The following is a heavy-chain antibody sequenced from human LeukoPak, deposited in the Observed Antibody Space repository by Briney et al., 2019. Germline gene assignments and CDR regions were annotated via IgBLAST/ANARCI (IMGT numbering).Heavy chain of an antibody. CDR1: GFTFSSYA. CDR2: ISGSGGST. J-gene: IGHJ6*02. Sequence: PGGSLRLSCAASGFTFSSYAMSWVRQAPGKGLEWVSAISGSGGSTYYADSVKGRFTISRDNSKNTLYLQMNSRRAEDTAVYYCANDVLLWFGELLRPNGMDVWGQGTTVTVSS. CDR3: ANDVLLWFGELLRPNGMDV. D-gene: IGHD3-10*01. V-gene: IGHV3-23*01.